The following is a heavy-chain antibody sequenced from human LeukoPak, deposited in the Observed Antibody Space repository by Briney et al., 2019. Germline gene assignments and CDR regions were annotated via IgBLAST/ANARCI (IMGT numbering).Heavy chain of an antibody. CDR3: ANDIVAAVSGMDV. CDR1: GYTFTKYA. V-gene: IGHV7-4-1*01. CDR2: INTNTGEP. Sequence: GASVKVSCKASGYTFTKYAMNWVRHAPGQGLEWMGWINTNTGEPTYAQGFTGRFVFSLDTSVSTAYLQIGSLKAEDTAVYYCANDIVAAVSGMDVWGQGTTVTVSS. J-gene: IGHJ6*02. D-gene: IGHD6-13*01.